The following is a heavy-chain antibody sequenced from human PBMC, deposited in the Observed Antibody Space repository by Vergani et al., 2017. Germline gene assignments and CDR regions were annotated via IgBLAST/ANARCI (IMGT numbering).Heavy chain of an antibody. CDR1: GFTFSDYY. J-gene: IGHJ4*02. CDR2: IISSSSYT. D-gene: IGHD5-12*01. Sequence: QVQLVESGGGLVKPGGSLRLSCAASGFTFSDYYMSWIRQAPGKGLEWVSYIISSSSYTNYADSVKGRFTISRDNAKNSLYLQMNRLRAEDTAVYYCARDSAGSSGYDYGSDYWGQGTLVTVSS. CDR3: ARDSAGSSGYDYGSDY. V-gene: IGHV3-11*05.